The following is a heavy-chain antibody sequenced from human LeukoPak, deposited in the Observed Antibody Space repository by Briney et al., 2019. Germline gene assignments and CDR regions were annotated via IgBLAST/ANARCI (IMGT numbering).Heavy chain of an antibody. CDR1: GYTFTSYG. V-gene: IGHV1-18*01. J-gene: IGHJ4*02. D-gene: IGHD2-15*01. Sequence: ASVKVSCKASGYTFTSYGISWVRQAPGQGLEWMGWMSAYNGNTNYAQKLQGRVTTTTDTSTSTAYMELRSLRSDDTAVYYCAREGCSGGSCYIRLVDYWGQGTLVTVSS. CDR2: MSAYNGNT. CDR3: AREGCSGGSCYIRLVDY.